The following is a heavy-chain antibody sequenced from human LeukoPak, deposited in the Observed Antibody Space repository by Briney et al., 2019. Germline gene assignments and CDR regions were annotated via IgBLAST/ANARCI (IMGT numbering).Heavy chain of an antibody. CDR2: ISAGPGDT. J-gene: IGHJ4*02. V-gene: IGHV3-23*01. CDR1: GFTFSSHA. CDR3: AKVSGSGGTKYQPFDY. D-gene: IGHD2-15*01. Sequence: GGSLRLSCVASGFTFSSHAMYWVRQAPGKGLEWVSTISAGPGDTYYADSVKGRFTISRDNSKNTLYLQMNSLRAGDTAVYYCAKVSGSGGTKYQPFDYWGQGTLVTVSS.